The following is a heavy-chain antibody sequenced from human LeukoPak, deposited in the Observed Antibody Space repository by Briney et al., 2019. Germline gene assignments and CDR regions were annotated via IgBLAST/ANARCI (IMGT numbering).Heavy chain of an antibody. Sequence: PGGSLRLSCAASGFTFSSYAMSWLRQAPGKGLEWVSAISGSDGSTYYADSVKGRFTISRDNSKNTLYLQMNSLRAEDTALYYCAKVGSGWSTEYFQHWGQGTLVTVSS. CDR2: ISGSDGST. J-gene: IGHJ1*01. V-gene: IGHV3-23*01. D-gene: IGHD6-19*01. CDR1: GFTFSSYA. CDR3: AKVGSGWSTEYFQH.